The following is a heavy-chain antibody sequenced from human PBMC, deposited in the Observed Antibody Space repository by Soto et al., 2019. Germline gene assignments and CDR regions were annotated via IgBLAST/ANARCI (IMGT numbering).Heavy chain of an antibody. J-gene: IGHJ4*02. CDR1: GGSISSSSYY. CDR2: IYYSGST. D-gene: IGHD3-22*01. CDR3: ARLGYYDSSGYYYVLDY. V-gene: IGHV4-39*01. Sequence: QLQLQESGPGLVKPSETLSLTCTVSGGSISSSSYYWGWIRQPPGKGLEWIGSIYYSGSTYYNPSLQIRVTICVITSQNQFSLKLSSVTAADTAVYYCARLGYYDSSGYYYVLDYWGQGTLVTVSS.